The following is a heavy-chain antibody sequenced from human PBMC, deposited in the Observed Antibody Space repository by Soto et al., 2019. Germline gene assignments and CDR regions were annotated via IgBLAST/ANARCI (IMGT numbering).Heavy chain of an antibody. V-gene: IGHV3-21*01. Sequence: RLSCAASGYTFSSYSMSWVRQAPGKGLEWVSSISSSSSYMYYADSVKGRFTVSRDNAKNSLYLQMNSLRAEDTAVYYCAREPVRYDSSGFDYWGQGTLVTVSS. CDR2: ISSSSSYM. J-gene: IGHJ4*02. CDR1: GYTFSSYS. CDR3: AREPVRYDSSGFDY. D-gene: IGHD3-22*01.